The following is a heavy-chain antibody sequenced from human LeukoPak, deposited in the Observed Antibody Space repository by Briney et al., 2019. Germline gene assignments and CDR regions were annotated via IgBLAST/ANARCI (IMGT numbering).Heavy chain of an antibody. D-gene: IGHD2-8*01. V-gene: IGHV4-4*07. CDR3: ARDRAMAGTNDAFDI. CDR2: IYTSGST. CDR1: GGSTSSYN. Sequence: PPQTLSLTCTVSGGSTSSYNSRWIRKPAGKGLESIGRIYTSGSTNYNPSLKSLVTMSVDTSKNQFSLKLSSVTAADTAVYYCARDRAMAGTNDAFDIWGQGTMVTVSS. J-gene: IGHJ3*02.